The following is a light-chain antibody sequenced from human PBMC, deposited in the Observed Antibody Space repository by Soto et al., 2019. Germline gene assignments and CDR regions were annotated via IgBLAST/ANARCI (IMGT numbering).Light chain of an antibody. J-gene: IGKJ1*01. CDR2: GTS. CDR1: QSVKSSY. Sequence: EIVLTHSPATLSLSTGERATLSCRASQSVKSSYLAWYQHKPGQAPRLLIYGTSSRATGIPDRFSGSGSGTDFTLTISSLEPEDFAVYYCQQYGSSGTFGQGTKVDIK. V-gene: IGKV3-20*01. CDR3: QQYGSSGT.